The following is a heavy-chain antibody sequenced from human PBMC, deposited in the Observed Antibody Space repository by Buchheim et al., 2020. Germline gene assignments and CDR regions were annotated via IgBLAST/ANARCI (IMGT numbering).Heavy chain of an antibody. CDR2: IYYSGST. J-gene: IGHJ4*02. V-gene: IGHV4-59*08. CDR3: ARRSLDKPYYYDSSGYDYYFDY. Sequence: QVQLQESGPGLVKPSETLSLSCTVSGGSISSYYWSWIRQPPGKGLEWIGYIYYSGSTNYNPSLKSRVTISLDTSKKQFSLKLSSVTAADTAVYYCARRSLDKPYYYDSSGYDYYFDYWGQGTL. CDR1: GGSISSYY. D-gene: IGHD3-22*01.